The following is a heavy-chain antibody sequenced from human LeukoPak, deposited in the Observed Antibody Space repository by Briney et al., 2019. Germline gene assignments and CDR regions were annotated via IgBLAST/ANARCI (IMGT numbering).Heavy chain of an antibody. CDR1: GGTFSRCA. V-gene: IGHV1-69*01. J-gene: IGHJ4*02. CDR2: IIPIFGTA. D-gene: IGHD3-22*01. Sequence: SVKVSCKASGGTFSRCAISWVRQALGQGLEWMGGIIPIFGTANYAQKFQGKVTITADESTSTAYMELRSLRSEDTAVYYCARGWDYDSGGRPTAYVYWGQGTLDTVSS. CDR3: ARGWDYDSGGRPTAYVY.